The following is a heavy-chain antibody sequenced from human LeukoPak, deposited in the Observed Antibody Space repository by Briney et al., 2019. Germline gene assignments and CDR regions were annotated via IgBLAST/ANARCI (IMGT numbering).Heavy chain of an antibody. CDR2: INHSGST. Sequence: SETLSLTCTVSGGSISSSSYYWSWIRQPPGKGLEWIGEINHSGSTNYNPSLKSRVTISVDTSKNQFSLKLSSVTAADTAVYYCARVRAAAGPYYYYYYGMDVWGQGTTVTVSS. V-gene: IGHV4-39*07. CDR3: ARVRAAAGPYYYYYYGMDV. D-gene: IGHD6-13*01. CDR1: GGSISSSSYY. J-gene: IGHJ6*02.